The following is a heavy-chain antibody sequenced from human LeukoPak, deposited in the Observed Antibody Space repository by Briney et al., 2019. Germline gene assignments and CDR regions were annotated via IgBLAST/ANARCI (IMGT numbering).Heavy chain of an antibody. J-gene: IGHJ4*02. CDR1: GGSFSGYY. CDR2: INHSGST. V-gene: IGHV4-34*01. Sequence: SETLSLTCAVYGGSFSGYYWSWIRQPPGKGLEWIGEINHSGSTNYNPSLKSRVTIPVDTSKNQFSLKLSSVTAADTAVYYCARASRGYYDSSGYTQDYWGQGTLVTVSS. D-gene: IGHD3-22*01. CDR3: ARASRGYYDSSGYTQDY.